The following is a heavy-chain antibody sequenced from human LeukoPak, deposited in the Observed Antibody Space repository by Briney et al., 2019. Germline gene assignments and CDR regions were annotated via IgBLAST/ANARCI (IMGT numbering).Heavy chain of an antibody. J-gene: IGHJ4*02. CDR2: ISESGSAI. Sequence: PGGSLRLSCQASGFSVSNYEMNWVRQAPGKGLEWISYISESGSAIYYAESVKGRFTVFRDDAKNSLYLQMSSLRAEDTAVYYCAREETIVGVIVSSRDYWGQGPLVTVSS. V-gene: IGHV3-48*03. CDR1: GFSVSNYE. CDR3: AREETIVGVIVSSRDY. D-gene: IGHD3-3*01.